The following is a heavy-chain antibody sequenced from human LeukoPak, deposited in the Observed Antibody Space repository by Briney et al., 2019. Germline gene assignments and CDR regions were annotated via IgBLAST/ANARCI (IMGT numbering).Heavy chain of an antibody. J-gene: IGHJ3*02. CDR1: GFTFSSYG. D-gene: IGHD2-15*01. CDR2: IWYDGSNK. Sequence: GGSLRLSCAASGFTFSSYGMHWVRQAPGKGLEWVAVIWYDGSNKYYADSVKGRFTISRDNSRNTLYLQINSLRPEDTAVYYCAKDLKGFCSGGSCPAAFEIWGQGTMVTVSS. CDR3: AKDLKGFCSGGSCPAAFEI. V-gene: IGHV3-30*02.